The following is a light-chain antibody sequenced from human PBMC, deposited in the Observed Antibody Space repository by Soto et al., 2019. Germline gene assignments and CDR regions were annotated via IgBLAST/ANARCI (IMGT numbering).Light chain of an antibody. J-gene: IGLJ1*01. CDR2: DVS. V-gene: IGLV2-11*01. CDR3: CSYAGSPRYV. Sequence: QSALTQPRSVSGSPGQSVTISCTGTSSDVGLYNYVSWYQQHPGKAPKVMIYDVSERPSGVPDRCSGSKSGDTASLTISGLQAEDEADYYCCSYAGSPRYVFGTGTKLTVL. CDR1: SSDVGLYNY.